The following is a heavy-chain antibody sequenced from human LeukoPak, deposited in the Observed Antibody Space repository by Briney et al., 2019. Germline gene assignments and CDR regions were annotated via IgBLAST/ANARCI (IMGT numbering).Heavy chain of an antibody. CDR3: ARGLGGAVAGTYYYYYGMDV. Sequence: SETLSLTCAVYGGSFSDYYWSWVRQSPRSGLEWIGEINHSGITTYNPSLKSRVTMSVDTSKNQFSLKLSSVTAADTAVYYCARGLGGAVAGTYYYYYGMDVWGQGTTVTVSS. J-gene: IGHJ6*02. CDR1: GGSFSDYY. CDR2: INHSGIT. D-gene: IGHD6-19*01. V-gene: IGHV4-34*01.